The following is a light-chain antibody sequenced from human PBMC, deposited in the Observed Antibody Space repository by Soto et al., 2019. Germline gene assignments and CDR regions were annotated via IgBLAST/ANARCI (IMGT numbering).Light chain of an antibody. CDR1: QSVSSY. CDR3: QQYNEYSAWT. Sequence: EIVLTQSPVTLSLSPGERATLSCRASQSVSSYLAWYQQKPGQPPRLLIYDASNRATGIPARFSGSGSGTEFTLTISSLQPDDFATYFCQQYNEYSAWTFGQGTKVDIK. V-gene: IGKV3-11*01. J-gene: IGKJ1*01. CDR2: DAS.